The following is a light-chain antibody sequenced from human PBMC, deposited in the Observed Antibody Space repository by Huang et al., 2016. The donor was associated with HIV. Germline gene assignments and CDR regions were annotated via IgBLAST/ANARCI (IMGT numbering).Light chain of an antibody. Sequence: DIQMTQSPSSLSASVGDRVTITCRASQTMSSYLNWYQQKPGKAPKLLIYAKSSLQSGVPSRFSGSGSGTHFTLTIRSLQLEDFATYYCQQSYSTPFTFGPGTKVDIK. CDR1: QTMSSY. CDR3: QQSYSTPFT. J-gene: IGKJ3*01. V-gene: IGKV1-39*01. CDR2: AKS.